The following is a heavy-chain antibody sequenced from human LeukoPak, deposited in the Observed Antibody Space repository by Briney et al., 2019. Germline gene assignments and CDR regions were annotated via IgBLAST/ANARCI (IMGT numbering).Heavy chain of an antibody. V-gene: IGHV3-30-3*01. CDR2: ISYDGSNK. Sequence: GGSLRLSCAASGFTFSNYALHWVRQAPGKGLEWVAVISYDGSNKYYADSVKGRFTISRDNSKNTLYLQMNSLRAEDTAVYYCASGTGDLNYWGQGALVTVSS. CDR1: GFTFSNYA. CDR3: ASGTGDLNY. J-gene: IGHJ4*02. D-gene: IGHD7-27*01.